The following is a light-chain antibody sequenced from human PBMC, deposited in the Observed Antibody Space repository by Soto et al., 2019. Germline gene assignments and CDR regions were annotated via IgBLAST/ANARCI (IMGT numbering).Light chain of an antibody. CDR2: QAS. CDR3: QQDNSYPST. CDR1: QTIFSW. Sequence: IQMTQSPSTLSASVGDRVSITCRASQTIFSWLAWYQQKPGKAPNLLIYQASSLDSGVPSRHSGSGSGTEFTLTISGLQPDAFAAYYCQQDNSYPSTFGQGTKLEIK. V-gene: IGKV1-5*03. J-gene: IGKJ2*01.